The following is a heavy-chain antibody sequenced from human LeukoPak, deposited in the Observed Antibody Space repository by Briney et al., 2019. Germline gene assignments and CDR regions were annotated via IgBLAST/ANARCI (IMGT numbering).Heavy chain of an antibody. V-gene: IGHV3-48*01. J-gene: IGHJ4*02. D-gene: IGHD2-2*01. CDR3: ARGPSSQFRTDY. CDR2: IGTSSSRI. CDR1: GFSFSSYS. Sequence: GGSLRLSCAASGFSFSSYSLNWVRQAPGKGLEWVSYIGTSSSRIYYADSVKGRFTISRDNAKNSLYLQMNGLRAEDTAVYYCARGPSSQFRTDYWGQGTLVTVSS.